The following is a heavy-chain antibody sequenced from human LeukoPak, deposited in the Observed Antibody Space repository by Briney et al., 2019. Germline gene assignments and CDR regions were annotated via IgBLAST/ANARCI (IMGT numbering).Heavy chain of an antibody. D-gene: IGHD5-18*01. Sequence: ASVKVSCKASRYTFTGYYMHWVRQAPGQGLEWMGWINPNSGVTDYAQNFQGRVTMARDTSISTAYVELSRLRSDDTAVYYCARGTGEGYTYGRYYFDYWGQGTLVTVSS. J-gene: IGHJ4*02. CDR1: RYTFTGYY. V-gene: IGHV1-2*02. CDR3: ARGTGEGYTYGRYYFDY. CDR2: INPNSGVT.